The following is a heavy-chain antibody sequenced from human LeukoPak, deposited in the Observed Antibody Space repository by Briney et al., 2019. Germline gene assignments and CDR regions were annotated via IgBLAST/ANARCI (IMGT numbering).Heavy chain of an antibody. Sequence: PSETLSLTCTVSGGSISSYYWSWIRQPPGKGLEWIGYIYYSGSTNYNPSLKSRVTTSVDTSKNQFSLKLSSVTAADTAVYYCARDFGHGAGYSYGSEAFDIWGQGTMVTVSS. D-gene: IGHD5-18*01. CDR3: ARDFGHGAGYSYGSEAFDI. V-gene: IGHV4-59*01. CDR1: GGSISSYY. CDR2: IYYSGST. J-gene: IGHJ3*02.